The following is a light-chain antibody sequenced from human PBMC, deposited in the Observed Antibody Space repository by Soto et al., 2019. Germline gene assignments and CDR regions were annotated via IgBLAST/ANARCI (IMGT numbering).Light chain of an antibody. Sequence: DIQMTQSPSTLSASVGDRVSITCRASQSLNSWLAWYQQKPGKAPKLLIYKAYTLESGVPSRFSGSGSGTEFTLTSSSLQPDDFATYYCQQYNTYSFGQGTKLEIK. CDR3: QQYNTYS. CDR2: KAY. CDR1: QSLNSW. J-gene: IGKJ2*01. V-gene: IGKV1-5*03.